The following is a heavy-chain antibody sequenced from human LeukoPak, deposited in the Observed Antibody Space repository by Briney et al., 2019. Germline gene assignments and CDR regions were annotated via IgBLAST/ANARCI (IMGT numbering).Heavy chain of an antibody. Sequence: PSETLSLTCTVSGGSISSGGYYWSWIRQHPGKGLEWIGYIYYSGSTYYNPSLKSRVTISVDTSKNQFSLKLSSVIAADTAVYYCARGRYYYDSSGYYDYWGQGTLVTVSS. J-gene: IGHJ4*02. V-gene: IGHV4-31*03. CDR1: GGSISSGGYY. CDR3: ARGRYYYDSSGYYDY. CDR2: IYYSGST. D-gene: IGHD3-22*01.